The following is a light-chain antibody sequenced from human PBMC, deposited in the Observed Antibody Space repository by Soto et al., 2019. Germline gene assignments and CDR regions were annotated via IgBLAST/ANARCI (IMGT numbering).Light chain of an antibody. CDR1: SSDVGGYNY. CDR3: SSYTSRSPVV. Sequence: QSALTQPASVSGSPGQSITISCTGTSSDVGGYNYVSWFQQHPGKAPKLMICEVSNRPSGVSHRFSGSKSGNTASLTISGLQAEDEADYYCSSYTSRSPVVFGGGTQLTVL. V-gene: IGLV2-14*01. J-gene: IGLJ3*02. CDR2: EVS.